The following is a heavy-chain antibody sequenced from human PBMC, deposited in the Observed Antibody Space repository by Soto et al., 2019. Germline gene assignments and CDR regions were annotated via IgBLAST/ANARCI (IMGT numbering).Heavy chain of an antibody. CDR3: AREPATAKPEGVDF. D-gene: IGHD1-1*01. Sequence: QVQLVQSGAEVRKPGASVKVSCKASGYTFSDYYIHWVRQAPGQGLEWMGWINPNSGGTKYAPKFKGGVTMTRETSITKAYMELSRLRSGDTAVYYCAREPATAKPEGVDFWGQGTLVTVSS. J-gene: IGHJ4*02. V-gene: IGHV1-2*02. CDR1: GYTFSDYY. CDR2: INPNSGGT.